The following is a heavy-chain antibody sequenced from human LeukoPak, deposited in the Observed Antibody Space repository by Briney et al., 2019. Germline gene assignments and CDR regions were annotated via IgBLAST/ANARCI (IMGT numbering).Heavy chain of an antibody. Sequence: SETLSLTCAVYGGSFSGYYWSWIRQPPGKGLEWTGEINHSGSTNYNPSLKSRVTISVDTSKNQFSLKLSSVTAADTAVYYCAQAVVAATRYYYYYYMDVWGKGTTVTVSS. CDR2: INHSGST. CDR1: GGSFSGYY. J-gene: IGHJ6*03. D-gene: IGHD2-15*01. CDR3: AQAVVAATRYYYYYYMDV. V-gene: IGHV4-34*01.